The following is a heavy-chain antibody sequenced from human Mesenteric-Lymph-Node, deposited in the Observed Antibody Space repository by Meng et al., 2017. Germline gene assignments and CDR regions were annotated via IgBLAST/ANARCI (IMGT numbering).Heavy chain of an antibody. CDR1: GGSFRDYY. V-gene: IGHV4-34*01. CDR2: IDHRGNT. D-gene: IGHD3-10*01. J-gene: IGHJ5*02. Sequence: QVQLKQWVAGLLKPSETLSRSCAVYGGSFRDYYWTWIRHPPGKGLEWIGEIDHRGNTKYNPSLKSRVTISLDTSKKQFSLKVSSVTAADSAVYYCARRGPSGNFSPWSQGALVTVSS. CDR3: ARRGPSGNFSP.